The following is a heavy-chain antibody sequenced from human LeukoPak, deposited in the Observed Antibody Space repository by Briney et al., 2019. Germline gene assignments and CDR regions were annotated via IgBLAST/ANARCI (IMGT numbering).Heavy chain of an antibody. V-gene: IGHV4-30-4*01. CDR2: IFYSGST. CDR3: AKGGFYFDY. J-gene: IGHJ4*02. Sequence: SQTLSLTCTVSNGSISSGDYYGGWSRQPPGRGLEWIGYIFYSGSTYYNPSLKSRVTISVDTSKNQFSLKLNSVTAADTAVYYCAKGGFYFDYWGQGTLVTVSS. D-gene: IGHD1-26*01. CDR1: NGSISSGDYY.